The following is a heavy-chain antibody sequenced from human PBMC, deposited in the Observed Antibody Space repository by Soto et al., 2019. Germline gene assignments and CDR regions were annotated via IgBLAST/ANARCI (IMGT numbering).Heavy chain of an antibody. J-gene: IGHJ4*02. Sequence: SETLSLTCAVSGYSISSGYYWGWIRQPPGKGLEWIGSIYHGGSTYYNPSLKSRVTISVDTSKNHFSLKLSSVTAADTAIYSCARGRGYSYGYPFDDWGQGTLVTVSS. V-gene: IGHV4-38-2*01. CDR3: ARGRGYSYGYPFDD. CDR1: GYSISSGYY. CDR2: IYHGGST. D-gene: IGHD5-18*01.